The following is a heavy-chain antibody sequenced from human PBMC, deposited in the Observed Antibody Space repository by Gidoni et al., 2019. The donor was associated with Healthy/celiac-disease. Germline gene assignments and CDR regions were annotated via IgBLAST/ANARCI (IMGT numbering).Heavy chain of an antibody. Sequence: QVQLVESGGGVVQPGRSLRLSCAASGFTLSSYGMHWVRQAPGKGLEWVAVISYDGSNKYYADSVKGRFTISRDNSKNTLYLQMNSLRAEDTAVYYCAKDLSSQGPYYFDYWGQGTLVTVSS. CDR3: AKDLSSQGPYYFDY. CDR2: ISYDGSNK. V-gene: IGHV3-30*18. CDR1: GFTLSSYG. J-gene: IGHJ4*02. D-gene: IGHD2-2*01.